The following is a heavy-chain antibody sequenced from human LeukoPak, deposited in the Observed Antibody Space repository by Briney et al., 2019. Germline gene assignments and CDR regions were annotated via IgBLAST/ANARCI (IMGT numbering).Heavy chain of an antibody. CDR2: ISAYNGNT. Sequence: GASVKVSCKASGYTFTSYGSSWVRQAPGQGLEWMGWISAYNGNTNYAQKLQGRVTMTTDTSTSTAYMELRSLRSDDTAVYYCARYSSGWYHTSHVDYWGQGTLVTVSS. V-gene: IGHV1-18*01. D-gene: IGHD6-19*01. CDR3: ARYSSGWYHTSHVDY. J-gene: IGHJ4*02. CDR1: GYTFTSYG.